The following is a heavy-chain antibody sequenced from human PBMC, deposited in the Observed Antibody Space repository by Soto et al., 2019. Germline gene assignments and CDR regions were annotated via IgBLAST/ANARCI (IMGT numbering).Heavy chain of an antibody. CDR3: ARDCSSTSCYTGGEYCYGMDV. V-gene: IGHV4-59*01. Sequence: SETLSLTCTVSGGSISSYYWSWIRQPPGKGLEWIGYIYYSGSTIYNPSLKSRVTISVDTSKNQFSLKLSSVTAADTAVDYCARDCSSTSCYTGGEYCYGMDVWGQGTTVTVSS. J-gene: IGHJ6*02. CDR2: IYYSGST. D-gene: IGHD2-2*02. CDR1: GGSISSYY.